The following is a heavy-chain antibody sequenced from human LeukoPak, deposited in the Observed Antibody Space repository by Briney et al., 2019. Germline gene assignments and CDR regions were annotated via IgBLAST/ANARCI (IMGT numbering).Heavy chain of an antibody. J-gene: IGHJ4*02. CDR3: ARLYCSSTSCSLYYFDY. D-gene: IGHD2-2*01. Sequence: ASVKVSCKASGYTFTSYGISWVRQAPGQGLEWMGWISAYNGNTNYAQKLQGRVTMTTDTSTSTAYMELRSLRSDDTAVYYCARLYCSSTSCSLYYFDYWGQGTLATVSS. V-gene: IGHV1-18*01. CDR1: GYTFTSYG. CDR2: ISAYNGNT.